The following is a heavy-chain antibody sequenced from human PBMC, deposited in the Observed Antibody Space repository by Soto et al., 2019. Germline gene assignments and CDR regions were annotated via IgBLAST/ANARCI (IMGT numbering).Heavy chain of an antibody. Sequence: SETLSVTCTVAGGSISSYYWSWILQPPGKGLEWIGYIYYSGSTNYNPSLKSRDTITVDTSKNQSSLKLSPLTSADTAVYYCATSQGSCPSLEIYYYYYYGMDVWRQRTTVTVSS. D-gene: IGHD2-2*01. CDR1: GGSISSYY. J-gene: IGHJ6*02. V-gene: IGHV4-59*01. CDR2: IYYSGST. CDR3: ATSQGSCPSLEIYYYYYYGMDV.